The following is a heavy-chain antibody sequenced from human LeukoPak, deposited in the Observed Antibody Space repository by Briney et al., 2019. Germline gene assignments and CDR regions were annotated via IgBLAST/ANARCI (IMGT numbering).Heavy chain of an antibody. Sequence: GASVKVSCKASGGTLSRYGINWVRQAPGQGLEWMGRIIPTFGSTNYAQNFQGRVTITTDESTTTAYMEVTSLTSEDTAVYYCAGETLAPSGVKYFHHWGQGTLVTVS. J-gene: IGHJ1*01. V-gene: IGHV1-69*05. CDR2: IIPTFGST. CDR3: AGETLAPSGVKYFHH. CDR1: GGTLSRYG. D-gene: IGHD3-16*02.